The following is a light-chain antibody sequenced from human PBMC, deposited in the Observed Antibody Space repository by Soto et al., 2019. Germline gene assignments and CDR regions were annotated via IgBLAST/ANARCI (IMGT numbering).Light chain of an antibody. CDR2: AAS. CDR3: QQSYNNPRT. J-gene: IGKJ2*01. CDR1: QSISHF. Sequence: DIQMTQSPSSLSASVGDSVTITCRASQSISHFLNWYQQKPGKAPKLLIYAASTLESGVPSRFSGSASGTDFTLTISSLLPEDFATYCCQQSYNNPRTFGQGTILEIK. V-gene: IGKV1-39*01.